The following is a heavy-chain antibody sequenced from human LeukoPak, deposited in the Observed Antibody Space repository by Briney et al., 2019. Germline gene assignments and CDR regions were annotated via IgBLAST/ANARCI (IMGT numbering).Heavy chain of an antibody. J-gene: IGHJ4*02. Sequence: SETLSLTCTVSGGSISSYYWSWIRQPPGKGLEWIGYIYYSGSTNYNPSLKSRVTISVDTSKNQFSLKLSSVTAADTAVYYCARASVVVPTAISDYWGQGTLVTVSS. V-gene: IGHV4-59*01. CDR3: ARASVVVPTAISDY. D-gene: IGHD2-2*02. CDR2: IYYSGST. CDR1: GGSISSYY.